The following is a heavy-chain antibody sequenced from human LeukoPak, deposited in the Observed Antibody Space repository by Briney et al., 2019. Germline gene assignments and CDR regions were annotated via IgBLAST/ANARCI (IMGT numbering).Heavy chain of an antibody. J-gene: IGHJ6*02. CDR1: GGSFSGYY. CDR3: ARDFPYYYNYGMDV. CDR2: INHSGST. V-gene: IGHV4-34*01. Sequence: SETLSLTCAVYGGSFSGYYWRWIRQPPGKGLEWIGEINHSGSTNYNPSLKSRLTISVDTSKNQFSLKLSSVTAADTAVYYCARDFPYYYNYGMDVWGQGTTVTVSS. D-gene: IGHD3-3*01.